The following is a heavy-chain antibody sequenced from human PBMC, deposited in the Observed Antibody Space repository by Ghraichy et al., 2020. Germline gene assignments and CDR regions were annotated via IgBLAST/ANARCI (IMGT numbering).Heavy chain of an antibody. CDR1: GGSISSYY. V-gene: IGHV4-59*08. Sequence: SETLSLTCTVSGGSISSYYWSWIRQPPGKGLEWIGYIYYSGSTNYNPSLKSRVTISIDTSKNQFSLDLSSVTAADTAVYYCARQEELGRWVGYYYYGMDVWGQGTTVTVSS. CDR3: ARQEELGRWVGYYYYGMDV. D-gene: IGHD7-27*01. J-gene: IGHJ6*02. CDR2: IYYSGST.